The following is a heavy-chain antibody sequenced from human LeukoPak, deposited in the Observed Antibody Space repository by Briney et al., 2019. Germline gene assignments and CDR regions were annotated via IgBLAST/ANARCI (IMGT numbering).Heavy chain of an antibody. CDR2: MNPNSGNT. D-gene: IGHD2-15*01. J-gene: IGHJ4*02. V-gene: IGHV1-8*01. Sequence: PRASVKVSCKASGYTFTSYDINWVGQATGQGLEWMGWMNPNSGNTGYAQKFQGRVTMTRNTSISTAYMELSSLRSEDTAVYYCASPGYCSGGSCQGYYFDYWGQGTLVTVSS. CDR3: ASPGYCSGGSCQGYYFDY. CDR1: GYTFTSYD.